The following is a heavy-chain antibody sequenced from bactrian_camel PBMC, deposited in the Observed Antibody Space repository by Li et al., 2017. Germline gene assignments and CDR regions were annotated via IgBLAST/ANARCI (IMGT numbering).Heavy chain of an antibody. D-gene: IGHD7*01. CDR2: FLTYVSNA. CDR1: GFTFSDYY. V-gene: IGHV3-2*01. CDR3: AAGHRNWCGIQSSWFNY. J-gene: IGHJ4*01. Sequence: HVQLVESGGGLVQPGGSLRLSCAASGFTFSDYYVTWVRQAPGKGLEWVSSFLTYVSNAAYADSVKGRFTISRDNAKNTVYLQMNSLKPEDTAMYYCAAGHRNWCGIQSSWFNYWGQGTQVTVSS.